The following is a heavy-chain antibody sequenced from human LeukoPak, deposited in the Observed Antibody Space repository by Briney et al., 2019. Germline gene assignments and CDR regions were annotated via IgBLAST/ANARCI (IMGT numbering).Heavy chain of an antibody. CDR1: GFTFSNYW. D-gene: IGHD1-1*01. V-gene: IGHV3-7*01. J-gene: IGHJ4*02. CDR2: INPDESVK. Sequence: PGGSLRLSCVVSGFTFSNYWMSWVRQSPGKGLEWVANINPDESVKHCVDSVKGRFSISRDNAKNSLFLQMNSLRAEDTAVYYCARVGNWNDREDYWGQGTLVTVSS. CDR3: ARVGNWNDREDY.